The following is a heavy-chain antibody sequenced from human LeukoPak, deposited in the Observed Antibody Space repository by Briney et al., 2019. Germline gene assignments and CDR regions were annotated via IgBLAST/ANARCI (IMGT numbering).Heavy chain of an antibody. Sequence: ASVNVSCKASGYTFTAYYLHWVRQAPGQGLEWMGWIHPNSGGTEYAQKFRGRITMSRDTSISTAYMELSRLTSDDTAVYFCASVTYSDFSPVDYWGQGTLVTVSS. V-gene: IGHV1-2*02. J-gene: IGHJ4*02. CDR1: GYTFTAYY. CDR3: ASVTYSDFSPVDY. D-gene: IGHD3-3*01. CDR2: IHPNSGGT.